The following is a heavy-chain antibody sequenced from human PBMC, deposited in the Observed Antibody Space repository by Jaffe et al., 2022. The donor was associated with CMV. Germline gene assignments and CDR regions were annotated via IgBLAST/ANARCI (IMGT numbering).Heavy chain of an antibody. J-gene: IGHJ6*02. CDR1: GFTFTSSA. D-gene: IGHD3-10*01. V-gene: IGHV1-58*01. CDR3: AADPYPVRGVYYYGMDV. CDR2: IVVGSGNT. Sequence: QMQLVQSGPEVKKPGTSVKVSCKASGFTFTSSAVQWVRQARGQRLEWIGWIVVGSGNTNYAQKFQERVTITRDMSTSTAYMELSSLRSEDTAVYYCAADPYPVRGVYYYGMDVWGQGTTVTVSS.